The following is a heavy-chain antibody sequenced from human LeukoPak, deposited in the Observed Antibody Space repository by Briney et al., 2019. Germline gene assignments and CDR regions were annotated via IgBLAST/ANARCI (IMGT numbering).Heavy chain of an antibody. CDR3: ARGGMKGTFDC. J-gene: IGHJ4*02. Sequence: GGSLRLCCAPSGFTFSAYWMHWVRQAPGKGLVWVSLLHSDGSGTTYADSVRGRFTISRDNAKNTLYLQMNSLRAEDTAVYYCARGGMKGTFDCWGQGTLVTVSS. CDR2: LHSDGSGT. V-gene: IGHV3-74*01. D-gene: IGHD3-16*01. CDR1: GFTFSAYW.